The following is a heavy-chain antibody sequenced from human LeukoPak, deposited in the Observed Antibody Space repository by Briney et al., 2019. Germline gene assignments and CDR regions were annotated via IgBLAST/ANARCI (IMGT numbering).Heavy chain of an antibody. Sequence: SETLSLTCAVYGGSFSGHYWSWIRQPPGKGLEWIGEINHSGSTNYNPSLKSRVTISVDTSKNQFSLKLSSVTAADTAVYYCATDYGDYVMGYWGQGTLVTVSS. CDR1: GGSFSGHY. J-gene: IGHJ4*02. CDR3: ATDYGDYVMGY. CDR2: INHSGST. V-gene: IGHV4-34*01. D-gene: IGHD4-17*01.